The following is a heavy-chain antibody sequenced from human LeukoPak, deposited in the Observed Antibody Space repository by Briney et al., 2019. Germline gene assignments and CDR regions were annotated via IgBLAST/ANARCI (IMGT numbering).Heavy chain of an antibody. D-gene: IGHD3-10*01. V-gene: IGHV4-30-2*01. CDR3: AGTMVRGVIIV. CDR2: IYHSGST. Sequence: SETLSLTCAVSGGSISSGGYSWSWIRQPPGKGLEWIGYIYHSGSTYYNPSLKSRVTISVDRSKNQFSLKLSSVTAADTAVYYCAGTMVRGVIIVWGQGTLVTVSS. J-gene: IGHJ4*02. CDR1: GGSISSGGYS.